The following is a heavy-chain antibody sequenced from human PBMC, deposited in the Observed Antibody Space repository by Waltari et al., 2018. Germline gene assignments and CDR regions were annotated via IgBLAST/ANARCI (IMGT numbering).Heavy chain of an antibody. V-gene: IGHV1-18*01. Sequence: QVQLVQSGPEVKKPGASVMVSCKASGYTFISYSITCVRQAPGQGLEWIGWISTYKGNTNYAQKLQGRVTLTTDTSTGTVYMELRSLRSDDTAVYYCTRGYGTYYGSGSYHYWGQGTLVTVSS. D-gene: IGHD3-10*01. CDR1: GYTFISYS. CDR2: ISTYKGNT. CDR3: TRGYGTYYGSGSYHY. J-gene: IGHJ4*02.